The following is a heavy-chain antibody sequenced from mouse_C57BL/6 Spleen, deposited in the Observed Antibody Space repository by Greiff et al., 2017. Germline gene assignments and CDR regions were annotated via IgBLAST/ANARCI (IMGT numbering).Heavy chain of an antibody. V-gene: IGHV14-4*01. J-gene: IGHJ2*01. CDR2: IDPENGDT. D-gene: IGHD2-1*01. Sequence: EVQLQQSGAELVRPGASVKLSCTASGFNIKDDYMHWVKQRPEQGLEWIGWIDPENGDTEYASKFQGKATITADTSSNTAYLQLSSLTSEDTAVYYCTTSGGNYEDWGQGTTLTVSS. CDR1: GFNIKDDY. CDR3: TTSGGNYED.